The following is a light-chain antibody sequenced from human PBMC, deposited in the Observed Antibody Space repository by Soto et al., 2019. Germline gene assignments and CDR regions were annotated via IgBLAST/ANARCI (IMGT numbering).Light chain of an antibody. Sequence: DIQMTQSPSTLSASVGDRVTITCRASQSISTYLNWYQQKLGRAPTLLIYAASSLHSGVPSRFSGSGSGTEFTLTISSLQPEDFAMYFCQQCYSSPRTFGQGTKVEIK. J-gene: IGKJ1*01. CDR1: QSISTY. CDR3: QQCYSSPRT. V-gene: IGKV1-39*01. CDR2: AAS.